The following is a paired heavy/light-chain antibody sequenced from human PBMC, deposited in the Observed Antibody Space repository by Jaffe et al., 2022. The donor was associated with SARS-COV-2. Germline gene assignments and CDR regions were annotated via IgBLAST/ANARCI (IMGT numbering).Light chain of an antibody. J-gene: IGKJ2*01. CDR2: GAS. V-gene: IGKV3-20*01. CDR3: QQYGDSPPYT. Sequence: EIVLTQSPRTLSLSPGEGATLSCRASQSVSSSYLAWYQHKPGQAPRLLIYGASSRATGIPDRFSGSGSGTDFTLTISRLEPEDFAVYYCQQYGDSPPYTFGQGTKVEIK. CDR1: QSVSSSY.
Heavy chain of an antibody. CDR3: ARVRAVSNWYFDP. CDR2: IGTAGDI. CDR1: GFTFSSYD. V-gene: IGHV3-13*01. Sequence: EVQLVESGGGLVQPGGSLRLSCVASGFTFSSYDMHWVRQGTKGLEWVSAIGTAGDIYYAGSVKGRFTISRENAKNSLYLQMNSLGAGDTAVYYCARVRAVSNWYFDPWGRGTLVTVSS. D-gene: IGHD2-2*01. J-gene: IGHJ2*01.